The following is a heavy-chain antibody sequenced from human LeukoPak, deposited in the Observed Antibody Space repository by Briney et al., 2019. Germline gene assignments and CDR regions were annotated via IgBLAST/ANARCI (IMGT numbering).Heavy chain of an antibody. D-gene: IGHD3-22*01. V-gene: IGHV3-48*03. CDR2: ISSSGSTI. CDR1: GFTFSSYE. Sequence: GGSPRHSCAASGFTFSSYEMNWVRQAPGKGLEWVSYISSSGSTIHYADSVKGRFTISRDNAKHSLYLQMNSLRAEDTAVYYCARDRYDNSGYHVYWGQRTLVTVSS. J-gene: IGHJ4*02. CDR3: ARDRYDNSGYHVY.